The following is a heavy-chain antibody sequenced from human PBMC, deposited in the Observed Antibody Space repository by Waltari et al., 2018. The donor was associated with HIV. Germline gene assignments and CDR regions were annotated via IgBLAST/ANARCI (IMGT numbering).Heavy chain of an antibody. CDR3: ARNLEVAAAGGGVDY. V-gene: IGHV3-74*01. D-gene: IGHD6-13*01. J-gene: IGHJ4*02. Sequence: EVQLVESGGGLVQPGGSLRLSCAASGFTFSSYWMHWVRQAPGKGLVWVSRSNSDGSSTSYADSVKGRFTISRDNAKNTLYLQMNSLRAEDTAVYYCARNLEVAAAGGGVDYWGQGTLVTVSS. CDR1: GFTFSSYW. CDR2: SNSDGSST.